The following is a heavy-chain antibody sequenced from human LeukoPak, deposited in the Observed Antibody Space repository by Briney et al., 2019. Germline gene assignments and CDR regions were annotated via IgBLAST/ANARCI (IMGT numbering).Heavy chain of an antibody. D-gene: IGHD6-13*01. CDR3: AKMAAAGTWASFDY. CDR1: GFTFSSYA. V-gene: IGHV3-23*01. J-gene: IGHJ4*02. Sequence: GGSLRLSCAASGFTFSSYASSWVRQAPGKGLEWVSGISGSGSSTYYADSVKGRFTISRDNSKNTLYLQMNSLRAEDTAVYYCAKMAAAGTWASFDYWGQGTLVTVSS. CDR2: ISGSGSST.